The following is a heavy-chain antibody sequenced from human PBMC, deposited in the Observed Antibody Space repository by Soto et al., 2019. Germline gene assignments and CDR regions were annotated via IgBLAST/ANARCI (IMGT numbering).Heavy chain of an antibody. V-gene: IGHV6-1*01. Sequence: SQTLSLTCAISGDSVSSNSAAWNWIRQSPSRGLEWLGRTYYRSKWYNDYAVSVKSRITINPDTSKNQFSLQLNSVTPEDTAVYYCARDRGEVKQQLTPYYYYYYGMDVWGQGTTVTVSS. CDR2: TYYRSKWYN. CDR1: GDSVSSNSAA. D-gene: IGHD6-13*01. CDR3: ARDRGEVKQQLTPYYYYYYGMDV. J-gene: IGHJ6*02.